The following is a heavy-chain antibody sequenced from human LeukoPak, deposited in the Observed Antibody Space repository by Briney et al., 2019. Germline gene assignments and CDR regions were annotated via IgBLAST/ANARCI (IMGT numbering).Heavy chain of an antibody. CDR1: GYTFTGYY. Sequence: ASVKVSCKASGYTFTGYYMHWVRQAPGQGLEWMGWINPNSGGTNYAQKFQGRVTMTRDTSISTAYMELSRLRSGDTAVYYCARGYCSSTSCYLYFDYWGQGTLVTVSS. D-gene: IGHD2-2*01. V-gene: IGHV1-2*02. CDR3: ARGYCSSTSCYLYFDY. CDR2: INPNSGGT. J-gene: IGHJ4*02.